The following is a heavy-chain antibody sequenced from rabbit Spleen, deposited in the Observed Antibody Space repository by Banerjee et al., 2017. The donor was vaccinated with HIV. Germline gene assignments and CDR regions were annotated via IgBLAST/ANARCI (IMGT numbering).Heavy chain of an antibody. J-gene: IGHJ4*01. CDR1: GIDFSSYYW. CDR3: ARETSSGWGIVSFYFSL. D-gene: IGHD4-1*01. CDR2: IYDGVSGNT. Sequence: EESGGDLVKPEGSLTLTCTASGIDFSSYYWICWVRQAPGKGLEWIACIYDGVSGNTYYATWAKGRFTVSRPSSTTVTLQMTSLTAADTATYFCARETSSGWGIVSFYFSLWGQGTLVTVS. V-gene: IGHV1S45*01.